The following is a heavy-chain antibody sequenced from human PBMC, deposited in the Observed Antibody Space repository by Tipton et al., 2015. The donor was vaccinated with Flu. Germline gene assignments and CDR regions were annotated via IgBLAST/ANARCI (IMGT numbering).Heavy chain of an antibody. Sequence: SGFTFSSYGIHWVRQAPGKGLEWVAVISGNGRVDYYADYVKGRFTISRDNYRNTVFLEMNGLRPEDTAVYYCAKENGLGRGPKFAFDIWGQGTKVTVSS. D-gene: IGHD1-14*01. CDR2: ISGNGRVD. V-gene: IGHV3-30*18. CDR1: GFTFSSYG. CDR3: AKENGLGRGPKFAFDI. J-gene: IGHJ3*02.